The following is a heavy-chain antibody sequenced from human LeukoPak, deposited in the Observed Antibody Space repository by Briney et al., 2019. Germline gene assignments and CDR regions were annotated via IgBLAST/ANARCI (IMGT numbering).Heavy chain of an antibody. CDR1: GFTFSNHA. D-gene: IGHD3-10*01. CDR3: AKDKNGSGNFDY. J-gene: IGHJ4*02. V-gene: IGHV3-23*01. Sequence: PGGSLRLSCAASGFTFSNHAMNWVRQAPGKGLEWVSIISGSGTVTYYADSVKGRFTISRDNSKNTLYLQMNSLRAEDTAVYYCAKDKNGSGNFDYWGQGTLVTVSS. CDR2: ISGSGTVT.